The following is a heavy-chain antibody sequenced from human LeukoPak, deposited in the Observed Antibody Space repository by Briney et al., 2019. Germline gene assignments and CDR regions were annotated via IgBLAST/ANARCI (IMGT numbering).Heavy chain of an antibody. J-gene: IGHJ3*02. CDR1: GYSFISYD. CDR3: ARGILGGYCSSTSCYAFDI. CDR2: MNPNSGNT. V-gene: IGHV1-8*03. Sequence: ASVKVSCKASGYSFISYDINWVRQAPGQGLEWMGWMNPNSGNTGYSQKFQGRVTITRDTSISTAYIELSSLRSEDTAVYYCARGILGGYCSSTSCYAFDIWGQGTMVTVSS. D-gene: IGHD2-2*01.